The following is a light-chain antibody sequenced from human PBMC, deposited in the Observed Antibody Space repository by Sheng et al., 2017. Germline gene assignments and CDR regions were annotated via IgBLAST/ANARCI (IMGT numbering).Light chain of an antibody. CDR1: QSVSSKNY. CDR3: QQYYTTPLT. Sequence: DIVMTQSPDSLAVSLGERATINCKSSQSVSSKNYLAWYQQKPGQPPKLLIYWASIRHFGVPDRFTGSGSGTDFTLTITSLQAEDVAVYYCQQYYTTPLTFGGGTKVEI. V-gene: IGKV4-1*01. J-gene: IGKJ4*01. CDR2: WAS.